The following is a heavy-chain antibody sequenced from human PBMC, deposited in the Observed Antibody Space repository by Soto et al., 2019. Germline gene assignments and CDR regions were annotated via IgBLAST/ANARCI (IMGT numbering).Heavy chain of an antibody. V-gene: IGHV4-4*07. CDR3: ARGGQDFWSGPFDY. D-gene: IGHD3-3*01. Sequence: SETLSLTCTVSGGSISNYFCNWIRQPAGKGLEWIGRIDNSGSTNYNPSLKSRITMSADTSRNQFSLKLNSVTAADTAVYYCARGGQDFWSGPFDYWGQGALVTVSS. J-gene: IGHJ4*02. CDR2: IDNSGST. CDR1: GGSISNYF.